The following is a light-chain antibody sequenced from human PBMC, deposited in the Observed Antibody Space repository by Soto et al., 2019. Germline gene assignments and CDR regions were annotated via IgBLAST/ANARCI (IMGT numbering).Light chain of an antibody. Sequence: DIQMTQSPSTLSASVGDRVTITCRASQSLSNWLAWYQQKPGKAPKLLIYDASSLESGVPSRFSGSGSGTDFTLTISSLQPDDFATYYCQQYNSYSWTFGQGTKVEIK. J-gene: IGKJ1*01. CDR3: QQYNSYSWT. CDR1: QSLSNW. V-gene: IGKV1-5*01. CDR2: DAS.